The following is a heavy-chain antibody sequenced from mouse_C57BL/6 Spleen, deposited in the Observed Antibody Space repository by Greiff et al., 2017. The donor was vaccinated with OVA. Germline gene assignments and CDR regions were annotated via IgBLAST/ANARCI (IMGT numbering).Heavy chain of an antibody. CDR2: IDPNSGGT. J-gene: IGHJ2*01. D-gene: IGHD1-1*01. CDR3: AREGTTVVATGFDY. CDR1: GYTFTSYW. Sequence: QVQLQQPGAELVKPGASVKLSCKASGYTFTSYWMHWVQQRPGRGLEWIGRIDPNSGGTKYNEKFKGKATLTVDKPSSTAYMQLSSLTSEDSAVYDCAREGTTVVATGFDYWGQGTPLTVSS. V-gene: IGHV1-72*01.